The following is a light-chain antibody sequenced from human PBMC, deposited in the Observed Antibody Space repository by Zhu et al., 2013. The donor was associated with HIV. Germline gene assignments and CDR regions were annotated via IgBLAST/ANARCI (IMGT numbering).Light chain of an antibody. CDR1: QSISSW. CDR2: KAS. V-gene: IGKV1-5*03. Sequence: DIQMTQSPSTLSASVGDRVTLTCRASQSISSWLAWYQRKPGKAPKLLIYKASTLESGVPSRFSGRGSGTEFTLTITSLQPDDFATYYCQQYNSYSRTFGQGTKVEIK. J-gene: IGKJ1*01. CDR3: QQYNSYSRT.